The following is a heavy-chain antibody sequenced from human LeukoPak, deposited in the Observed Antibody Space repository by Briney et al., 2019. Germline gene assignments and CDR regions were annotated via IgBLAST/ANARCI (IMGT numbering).Heavy chain of an antibody. CDR2: ISGSGGST. D-gene: IGHD3-10*01. CDR1: GFTFSSYA. Sequence: GGSLRLSCAASGFTFSSYAMSWVRQAPGKGLEWVSAISGSGGSTYYADSVKGRFTISRDNSKNTLYLQMNSLRDEDTVVYYCAKAAAQLLWFGNDWGQGTLVTVSS. CDR3: AKAAAQLLWFGND. J-gene: IGHJ4*02. V-gene: IGHV3-23*01.